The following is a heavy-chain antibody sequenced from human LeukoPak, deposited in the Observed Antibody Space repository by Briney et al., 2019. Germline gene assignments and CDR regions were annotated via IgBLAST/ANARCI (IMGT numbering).Heavy chain of an antibody. CDR3: ARASRDGYNIDY. CDR2: IRSKAKNYAT. J-gene: IGHJ4*02. V-gene: IGHV3-73*01. Sequence: GGSLRLPCAASGFTLSGSAMHWVRQASGKGLQWVGRIRSKAKNYATAYTEPVKGRFTISRDDSKNTAYLQMNSLKIDDTAVYYCARASRDGYNIDYWGQGTLVTVSS. D-gene: IGHD5-24*01. CDR1: GFTLSGSA.